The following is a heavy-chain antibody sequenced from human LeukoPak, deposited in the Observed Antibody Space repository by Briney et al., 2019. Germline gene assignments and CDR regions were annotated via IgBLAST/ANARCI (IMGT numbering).Heavy chain of an antibody. J-gene: IGHJ3*02. CDR1: GFTFSSYA. CDR2: ISGSGGST. D-gene: IGHD3-16*02. CDR3: AKAGSIMITFGGVIAPRGPAFDI. Sequence: GGSLRLSCAASGFTFSSYAMSWVRQAPGKGLEWVSAISGSGGSTYYADSVKGRFTISRDNSKNTLYLQMNSLRAEDTAVYYCAKAGSIMITFGGVIAPRGPAFDIWGQGTMVTVSS. V-gene: IGHV3-23*01.